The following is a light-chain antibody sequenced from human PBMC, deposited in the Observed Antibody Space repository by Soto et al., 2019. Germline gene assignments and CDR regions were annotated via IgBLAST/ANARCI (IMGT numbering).Light chain of an antibody. CDR1: SSDVGGYEY. J-gene: IGLJ1*01. CDR3: ASITRSSTSV. CDR2: DVT. V-gene: IGLV2-14*01. Sequence: QSVLGQPASVSGSPGQSITISCTGTSSDVGGYEYVSWYQHQPDKAPKLIIYDVTNRPSGVSTRFSGSKSGNTASLTISGIQTEDEADYYCASITRSSTSVFGTGTKVTV.